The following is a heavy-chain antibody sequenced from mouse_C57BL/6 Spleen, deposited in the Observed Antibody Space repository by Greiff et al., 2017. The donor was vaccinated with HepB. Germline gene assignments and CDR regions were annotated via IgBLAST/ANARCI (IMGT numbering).Heavy chain of an antibody. CDR3: TIGCYYDYFDY. Sequence: VQLQQSGTVLARPGASVKMSCKTSGYTFTSYWMHWVKQRPGQGLEWIGAIYPGNSDTSYNQKFKGKAKLTAVTSASTAYMELSSLTNEDSAVYYCTIGCYYDYFDYWGQGTTLTVSS. D-gene: IGHD2-4*01. CDR2: IYPGNSDT. CDR1: GYTFTSYW. J-gene: IGHJ2*01. V-gene: IGHV1-5*01.